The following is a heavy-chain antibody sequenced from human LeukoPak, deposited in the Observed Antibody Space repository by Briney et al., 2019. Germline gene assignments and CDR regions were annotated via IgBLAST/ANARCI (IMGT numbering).Heavy chain of an antibody. CDR1: GGSISSHY. J-gene: IGHJ3*02. V-gene: IGHV4-59*11. Sequence: SETLSLTCTVSGGSISSHYWSWIRQPPGKGLEWIGYIYYSGSTNYNPSLKSRVTILLDTSKNQFSLKLSSVTAAGTAVYYCARDARGAFDIWGQGTMVTVSS. CDR3: ARDARGAFDI. CDR2: IYYSGST.